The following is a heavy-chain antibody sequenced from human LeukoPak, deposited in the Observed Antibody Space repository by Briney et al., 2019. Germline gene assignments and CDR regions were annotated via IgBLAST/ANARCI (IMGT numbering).Heavy chain of an antibody. V-gene: IGHV1-69*06. Sequence: SVKVSCKASGGTFSSYAISWVRQAPGQGLEWMGGIVPIFGTANYAQKFQGRVTITADKSTSTAYMELSSLRSEDTAMYYCAGGSGSYSDAFDIWGQGTMVTVSS. D-gene: IGHD3-10*01. J-gene: IGHJ3*02. CDR2: IVPIFGTA. CDR3: AGGSGSYSDAFDI. CDR1: GGTFSSYA.